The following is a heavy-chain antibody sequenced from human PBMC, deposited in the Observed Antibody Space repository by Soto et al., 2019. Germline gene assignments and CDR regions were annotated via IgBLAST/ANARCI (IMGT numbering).Heavy chain of an antibody. D-gene: IGHD2-15*01. Sequence: ASVKVSCKASGYTFTSYGISWVRQAPGQGLEWMGWISAYNGNTNYAQKLQGRVTMTTDTSTSTAYMELRSLRSDDTAVYYCVSSCSGGSCYSQVVSDFQHWGQGTLVTVSS. CDR1: GYTFTSYG. CDR3: VSSCSGGSCYSQVVSDFQH. V-gene: IGHV1-18*01. J-gene: IGHJ1*01. CDR2: ISAYNGNT.